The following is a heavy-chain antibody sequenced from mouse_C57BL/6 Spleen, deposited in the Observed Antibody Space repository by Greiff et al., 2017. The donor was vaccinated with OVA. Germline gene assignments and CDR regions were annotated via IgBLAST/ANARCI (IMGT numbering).Heavy chain of an antibody. V-gene: IGHV3-8*01. CDR2: ISYSGST. CDR3: ARSLYYGSSYGYFDV. D-gene: IGHD1-1*01. Sequence: VQLQQSGPGLAKPSQTLSLTCSVTGYSITSDYWNWIRKFPGNKLEYMGYISYSGSTYYNPSLKSRISITRDTSKNQYYLQLNSVTTEGTATYYCARSLYYGSSYGYFDVWGTGTTVTVSS. J-gene: IGHJ1*03. CDR1: GYSITSDY.